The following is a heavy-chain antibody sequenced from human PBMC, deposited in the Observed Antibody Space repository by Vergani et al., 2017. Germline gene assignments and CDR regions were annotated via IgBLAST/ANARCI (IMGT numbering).Heavy chain of an antibody. Sequence: QVQLQESGPGLVKPSETLSLTCTVSGGSISSYYWSWIRQPAGKGLEWIGRIYTSGSTNYNPSLKSRVTMSVDTSKNQFSLKLSSVTAADTAVYYCARLRGSGWEPHNRFDPWGQGTLVTVSS. CDR3: ARLRGSGWEPHNRFDP. J-gene: IGHJ5*02. CDR2: IYTSGST. V-gene: IGHV4-4*07. D-gene: IGHD1-26*01. CDR1: GGSISSYY.